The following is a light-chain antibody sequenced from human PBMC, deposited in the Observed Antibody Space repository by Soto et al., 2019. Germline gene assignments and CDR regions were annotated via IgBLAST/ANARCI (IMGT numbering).Light chain of an antibody. CDR3: QQYYSIPLT. V-gene: IGKV4-1*01. Sequence: DIEMTQSPDSRAVSLGERATITCKSTGSLLHDSNNKNHVAWYQQKPGHPPKLLIHWASTRESGVPDRFGGSGSGTDFSLTISSLQAEDVAVYYCQQYYSIPLTFGGGTKVEIK. CDR1: GSLLHDSNNKNH. CDR2: WAS. J-gene: IGKJ4*01.